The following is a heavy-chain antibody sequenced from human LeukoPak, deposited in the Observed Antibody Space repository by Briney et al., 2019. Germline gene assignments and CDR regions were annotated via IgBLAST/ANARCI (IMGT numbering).Heavy chain of an antibody. CDR2: VYYTGST. CDR3: ARHRGRYYDSGSYYYFDY. CDR1: GGSISSSGYY. J-gene: IGHJ4*02. Sequence: TSETLPLTCTVSGGSISSSGYYWGWIRQPPGKGLEWVGSVYYTGSTFYNPSLKSRVTTSVDTSKNHFSLNLSSVTAADTAVYYCARHRGRYYDSGSYYYFDYWGQGTLVTVSS. V-gene: IGHV4-39*02. D-gene: IGHD3-10*01.